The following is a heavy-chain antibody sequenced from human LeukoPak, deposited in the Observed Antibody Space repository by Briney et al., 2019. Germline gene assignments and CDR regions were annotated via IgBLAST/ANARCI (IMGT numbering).Heavy chain of an antibody. CDR3: AKGIWFGEFGDGVT. Sequence: GGSLRLSRAASGFTFSRYGMHWVRQAPAKGLEWVAFIPYDGSNKYYADSVKGRFTISRDNSKNTLYLQMNSLRAEDTAVYYCAKGIWFGEFGDGVTWGQGTLVTVSS. CDR2: IPYDGSNK. J-gene: IGHJ4*02. CDR1: GFTFSRYG. V-gene: IGHV3-30*02. D-gene: IGHD3-10*01.